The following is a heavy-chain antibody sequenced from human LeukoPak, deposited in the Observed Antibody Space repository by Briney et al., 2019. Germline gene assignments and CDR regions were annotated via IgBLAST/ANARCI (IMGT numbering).Heavy chain of an antibody. CDR2: ISSSSSYI. J-gene: IGHJ4*02. CDR1: GFTFNIYT. Sequence: GGSLRLSCAASGFTFNIYTMSWVRQAPGKGLEWVSSISSSSSYIYYADSVKGRFTISRDTAKNSLYLQMNSLRAEDTAVYYCASVELAEGYWGQGTLVTVSS. V-gene: IGHV3-21*01. CDR3: ASVELAEGY. D-gene: IGHD1-7*01.